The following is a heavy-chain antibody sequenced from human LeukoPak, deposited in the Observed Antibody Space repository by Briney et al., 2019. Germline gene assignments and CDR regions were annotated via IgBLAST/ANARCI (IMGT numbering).Heavy chain of an antibody. CDR1: GGSFGGYY. CDR2: IIQTGST. J-gene: IGHJ3*02. Sequence: SETLSLTRAVYGGSFGGYYWSWIRQPPGKGLEWIGEIIQTGSTNYSPSLRSRVTISVDTSKSQFSLKLSSVCAADTSTYYCARVGLGRNKGAFDIWGQGTMVTVSS. V-gene: IGHV4-34*12. CDR3: ARVGLGRNKGAFDI. D-gene: IGHD1/OR15-1a*01.